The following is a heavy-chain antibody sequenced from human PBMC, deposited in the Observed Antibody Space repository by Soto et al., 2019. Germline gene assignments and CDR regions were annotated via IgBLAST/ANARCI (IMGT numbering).Heavy chain of an antibody. J-gene: IGHJ4*01. CDR1: GYTFTGYY. V-gene: IGHV1-2*04. Sequence: ASVKVSCKASGYTFTGYYIHWVRQSPGQGLEWMRWINPNSGGTTFARTLQGWLTMTTATSISTAHIELSRLRSDDTAVYYCARGGILSAYSFDNWGQGTMVTVSS. CDR2: INPNSGGT. D-gene: IGHD3-9*01. CDR3: ARGGILSAYSFDN.